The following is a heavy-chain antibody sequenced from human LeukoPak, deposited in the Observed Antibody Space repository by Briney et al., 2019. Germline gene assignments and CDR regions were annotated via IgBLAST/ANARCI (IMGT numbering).Heavy chain of an antibody. Sequence: GGSLRLSCVGSGFSFSNYAMVWVRQAPGKGLEWVSAIGGGGGNIHYAESVKGRFTISRDNSKNTLFLQMSSLRVDDTAMYYCAKDPNGDYVGAFDFWGQGTLVSVSS. J-gene: IGHJ3*01. V-gene: IGHV3-23*01. CDR2: IGGGGGNI. CDR3: AKDPNGDYVGAFDF. CDR1: GFSFSNYA. D-gene: IGHD4-17*01.